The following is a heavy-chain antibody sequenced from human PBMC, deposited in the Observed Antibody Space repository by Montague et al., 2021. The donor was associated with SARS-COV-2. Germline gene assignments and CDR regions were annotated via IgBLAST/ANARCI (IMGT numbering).Heavy chain of an antibody. Sequence: CAISGDSVWGKDVGWNWIRQSPSRDPQWLGRTHYRFKWTSDYATSVEGRISIDPDTSKNQFFLHLRSVTTEDTGVYYCVRDTGSAQAGFDAWGQGTLVTVSS. D-gene: IGHD4-17*01. CDR1: GDSVWGKDVG. CDR2: THYRFKWTS. CDR3: VRDTGSAQAGFDA. V-gene: IGHV6-1*01. J-gene: IGHJ4*02.